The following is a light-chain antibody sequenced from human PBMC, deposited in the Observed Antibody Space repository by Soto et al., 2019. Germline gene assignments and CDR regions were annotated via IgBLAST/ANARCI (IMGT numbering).Light chain of an antibody. Sequence: ETVLTQSPATLSLSTGERATLSCRASQSVSSYLAWYQQKPGQAPRLLIYDASNRATGIPARFSGSGSGTDFTLTISSLEPEDFAFYYCQQRSNWITFGGGTKVEIK. J-gene: IGKJ4*01. V-gene: IGKV3-11*01. CDR1: QSVSSY. CDR2: DAS. CDR3: QQRSNWIT.